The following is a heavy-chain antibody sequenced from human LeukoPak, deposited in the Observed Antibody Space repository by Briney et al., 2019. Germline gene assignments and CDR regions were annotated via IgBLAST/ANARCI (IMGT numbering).Heavy chain of an antibody. V-gene: IGHV1-2*04. CDR3: ARVEACGGDCQVFDY. J-gene: IGHJ4*02. CDR1: GYTFTGYY. D-gene: IGHD2-21*02. CDR2: INPNSGGT. Sequence: ASVKVSCKASGYTFTGYYMHWVRQAPGQGLEWMGWINPNSGGTNYAQKFRGWVTMTRDTSISTAYMELSRLRSDDTAVYYCARVEACGGDCQVFDYWGQGTLVTVSS.